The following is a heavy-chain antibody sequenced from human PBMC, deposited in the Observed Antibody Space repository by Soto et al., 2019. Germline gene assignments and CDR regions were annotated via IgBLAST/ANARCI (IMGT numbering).Heavy chain of an antibody. Sequence: ITLKESGPPLVKPTQTLTLTCTFSGFSLSTSGVGVGWIRQPPGKALEWLALIYWDDDKRYSPSLKSRLTITKDTSKNQVALTMTNMDPVDTATYYCAHLYCSGGSCYSDYYYGIDVWGQGTTVTVSS. CDR3: AHLYCSGGSCYSDYYYGIDV. CDR2: IYWDDDK. V-gene: IGHV2-5*02. J-gene: IGHJ6*02. CDR1: GFSLSTSGVG. D-gene: IGHD2-15*01.